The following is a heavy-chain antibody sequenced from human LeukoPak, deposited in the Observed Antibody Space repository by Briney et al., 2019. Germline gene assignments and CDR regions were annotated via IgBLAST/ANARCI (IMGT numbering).Heavy chain of an antibody. CDR1: GFTFSSYG. Sequence: PGGSLRLSCAASGFTFSSYGMGWVRQAPGKGLELVSSISGSGGGTYSADSVKGRFTISRDNSKNTLYLQMNSLRAEDTAVYYCAKEGGTYCGGDCYPFHYMDVWGKGTTVTISS. V-gene: IGHV3-23*01. CDR3: AKEGGTYCGGDCYPFHYMDV. J-gene: IGHJ6*03. CDR2: ISGSGGGT. D-gene: IGHD2-21*02.